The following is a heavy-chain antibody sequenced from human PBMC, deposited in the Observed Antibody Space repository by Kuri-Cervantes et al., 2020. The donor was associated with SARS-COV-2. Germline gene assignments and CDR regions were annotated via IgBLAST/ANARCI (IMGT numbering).Heavy chain of an antibody. Sequence: GESLKISCAASGFTFSDYYMSWIRQAPGKGLEWVSYISSSGSTIYYADSVKGRFTISRDNAKNSLYLQMNSLRDEDTAVYYCARDQGIAPDYVFDYWGQGTLVTVSS. CDR2: ISSSGSTI. CDR1: GFTFSDYY. CDR3: ARDQGIAPDYVFDY. V-gene: IGHV3-11*01. D-gene: IGHD4-17*01. J-gene: IGHJ4*02.